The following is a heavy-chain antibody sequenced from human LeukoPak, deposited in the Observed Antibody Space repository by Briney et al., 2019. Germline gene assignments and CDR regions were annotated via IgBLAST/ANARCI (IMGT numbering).Heavy chain of an antibody. Sequence: SSETLSLTCTVSGGSISSYYWSWIRQPAGKGLEWIGRIYTSGSTNYNPSLKSRVTMSVDTSKNQFSLKLSSVTAADTAVYYCARDRGDYYDSSGYYHFDYWGQGTLVTVSS. CDR3: ARDRGDYYDSSGYYHFDY. V-gene: IGHV4-4*07. CDR2: IYTSGST. CDR1: GGSISSYY. J-gene: IGHJ4*02. D-gene: IGHD3-22*01.